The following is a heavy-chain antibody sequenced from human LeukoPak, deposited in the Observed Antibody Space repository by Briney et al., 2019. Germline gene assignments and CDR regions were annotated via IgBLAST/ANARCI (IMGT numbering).Heavy chain of an antibody. CDR1: GFTFTSAG. CDR3: TTDLGLTMIRGVIVY. D-gene: IGHD3-10*01. J-gene: IGHJ4*02. Sequence: GGSLRLSCAASGFTFTSAGMTWVRQAPGKGLEWVGRIKSKGDGETTDYAAPVKGRFSMSRDDSKATMYLQMYSLEAEDTAVYYCTTDLGLTMIRGVIVYWGQGALVTVSS. V-gene: IGHV3-15*01. CDR2: IKSKGDGETT.